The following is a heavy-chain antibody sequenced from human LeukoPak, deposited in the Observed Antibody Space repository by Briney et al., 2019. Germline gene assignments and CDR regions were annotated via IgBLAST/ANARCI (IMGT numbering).Heavy chain of an antibody. Sequence: GGSLRLSCAASGFTFSDHYMDWVRQAPGEGVEWVGRIRNKANSHTTQYAASVTGRFTISRDDSKNSLYLQMNSLRDEDTAVYYCERDTGRYGMDVWGQGTTVTVSS. D-gene: IGHD3-10*01. J-gene: IGHJ6*02. CDR3: ERDTGRYGMDV. CDR2: IRNKANSHTT. V-gene: IGHV3-72*01. CDR1: GFTFSDHY.